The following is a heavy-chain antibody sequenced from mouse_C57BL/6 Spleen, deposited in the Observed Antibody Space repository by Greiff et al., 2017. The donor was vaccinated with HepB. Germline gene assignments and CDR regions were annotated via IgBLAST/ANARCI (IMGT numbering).Heavy chain of an antibody. J-gene: IGHJ3*01. CDR1: GFSFNTYA. D-gene: IGHD2-4*01. V-gene: IGHV10-1*01. Sequence: GGGLVQPKGSLTLSCAASGFSFNTYAMNWVRQAPGKGLEWVARIRSKSNNYATYYADSVKDRFTISRDDSESMLYLQMNNLKTEDTAMYYCVRHDYDVDFAYWGQGTLVTVSA. CDR3: VRHDYDVDFAY. CDR2: IRSKSNNYAT.